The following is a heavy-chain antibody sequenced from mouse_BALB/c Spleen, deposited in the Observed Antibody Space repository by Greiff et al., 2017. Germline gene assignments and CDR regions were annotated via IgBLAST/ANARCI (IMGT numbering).Heavy chain of an antibody. D-gene: IGHD2-4*01. CDR3: AREEVYDYDGNYAMDY. V-gene: IGHV1S81*02. CDR1: GYTFTSYW. CDR2: INPSNGRT. J-gene: IGHJ4*01. Sequence: QVQLQQPGAELVKPGASVKLSCKASGYTFTSYWMHWVKQRPGQGLEWIGEINPSNGRTKYNEKFKGKATLTSDKSSSTAYMELSGLTSEDSAVYYCAREEVYDYDGNYAMDYWGQGTSVTVSS.